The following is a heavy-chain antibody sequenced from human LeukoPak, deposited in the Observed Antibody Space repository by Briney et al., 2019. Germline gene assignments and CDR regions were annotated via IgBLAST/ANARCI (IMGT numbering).Heavy chain of an antibody. CDR1: GGSISSTTHY. CDR3: ASHRGGGGVDY. V-gene: IGHV4-39*01. CDR2: IYYNGDS. D-gene: IGHD2-8*02. Sequence: PSETLSLTSSVSGGSISSTTHYWTWIRQPPGKGLEWIGNIYYNGDSSYSPSLKSRATISVDTSKNQFSLQLSSVTAADTAVYYCASHRGGGGVDYWGQGTLVTVSS. J-gene: IGHJ4*02.